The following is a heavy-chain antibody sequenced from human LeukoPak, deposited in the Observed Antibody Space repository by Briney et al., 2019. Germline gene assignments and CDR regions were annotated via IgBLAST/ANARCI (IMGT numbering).Heavy chain of an antibody. CDR3: ASCPVGSGSKVDY. J-gene: IGHJ4*02. V-gene: IGHV4-39*07. CDR1: GGSIRSSSYY. Sequence: SETLSLTCTVSGGSIRSSSYYWGWIRQPPGKGLEWIGSISYSGSTYYTPSLRSRVTISVDTSKNQFSLKLTSVTAADTAVYYCASCPVGSGSKVDYWGQGTLVTVSS. CDR2: ISYSGST. D-gene: IGHD3-10*01.